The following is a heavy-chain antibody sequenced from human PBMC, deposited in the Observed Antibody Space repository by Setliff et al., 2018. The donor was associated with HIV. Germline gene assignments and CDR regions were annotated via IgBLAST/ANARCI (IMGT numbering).Heavy chain of an antibody. D-gene: IGHD2-15*01. V-gene: IGHV1-69-2*01. CDR3: VTGEGLRF. CDR2: VDPEDDKT. Sequence: GASVKVSCKASKYTFTDYYMHWVQQAPGKGLEWMGRVDPEDDKTIYAEKFQGRVTMTTATASDTAYLYLSSIKSEDTAVYYCVTGEGLRFWGQGTLVTVSS. CDR1: KYTFTDYY. J-gene: IGHJ4*02.